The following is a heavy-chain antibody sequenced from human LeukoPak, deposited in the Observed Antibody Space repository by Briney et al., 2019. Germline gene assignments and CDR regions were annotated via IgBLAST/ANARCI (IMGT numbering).Heavy chain of an antibody. CDR1: GYTFTSYG. J-gene: IGHJ6*02. CDR2: ISAYNGNT. Sequence: ASVKVSCKASGYTFTSYGISWVRQAPGQGLERMGWISAYNGNTNYAQKLQGRVTMTTDTSTSTAYMELRSLRSDDTAVYYCAREGSGYYVYYGMDVWGQGTTVTVSS. D-gene: IGHD5-12*01. CDR3: AREGSGYYVYYGMDV. V-gene: IGHV1-18*01.